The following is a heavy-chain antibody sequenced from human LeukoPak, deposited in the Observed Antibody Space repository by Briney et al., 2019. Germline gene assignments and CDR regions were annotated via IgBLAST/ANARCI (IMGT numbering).Heavy chain of an antibody. V-gene: IGHV4-39*01. CDR3: VRHRGGSGLFYP. Sequence: SETLSVTCTVSGGSICSSNSYSGSIRQPPREGLEWVGSVSYRGTTYYLPSHSRRVTIYVYTSKNQFSLKVTSVSVADTAVDYCVRHRGGSGLFYPWGQGALVIVSS. D-gene: IGHD6-25*01. CDR1: GGSICSSNSY. CDR2: VSYRGTT. J-gene: IGHJ5*02.